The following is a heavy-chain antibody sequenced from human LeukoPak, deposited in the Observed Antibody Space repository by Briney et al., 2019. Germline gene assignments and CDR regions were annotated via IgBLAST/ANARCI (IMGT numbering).Heavy chain of an antibody. V-gene: IGHV3-23*01. D-gene: IGHD2-21*01. CDR2: ISGTGGST. Sequence: GGSLRLSCEASGFSFRNYAMNWVRQAPGKGLGWVASISGTGGSTLYAGFAKGRFIISRDNSKDTLSLQLNSLTGTDTAVYFCAKGSVAIPQFFKSWGRGILVTVSS. CDR3: AKGSVAIPQFFKS. CDR1: GFSFRNYA. J-gene: IGHJ4*02.